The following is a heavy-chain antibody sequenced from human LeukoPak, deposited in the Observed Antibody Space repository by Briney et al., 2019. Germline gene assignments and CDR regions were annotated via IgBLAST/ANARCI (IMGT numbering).Heavy chain of an antibody. CDR2: ISASNGYT. J-gene: IGHJ4*02. CDR1: GYTFPNYN. V-gene: IGHV1-18*01. Sequence: ASVKVSCKASGYTFPNYNINWVRQAPGQGLEWMGWISASNGYTNYAQNLQGRVTMTTDTSTNIAYMELRSLTSGDTAVYYCARGPYYYDASGYSRPNYYFDYWGQGTLVTVSS. CDR3: ARGPYYYDASGYSRPNYYFDY. D-gene: IGHD3-22*01.